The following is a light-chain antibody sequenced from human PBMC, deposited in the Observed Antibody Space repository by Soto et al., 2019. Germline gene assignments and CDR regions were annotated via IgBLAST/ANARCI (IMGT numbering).Light chain of an antibody. CDR1: QGVSSSY. V-gene: IGKV3-20*01. J-gene: IGKJ4*01. CDR2: GAS. CDR3: QHYRTS. Sequence: EIVFTQSPGTLSLSPGERATLSCRASQGVSSSYLAWYQQKPGQPPRLLISGASSRATGIPDRFSGSGSGTDLTVTITRLEPAVFDGYYCQHYRTSFGGGTKVEIK.